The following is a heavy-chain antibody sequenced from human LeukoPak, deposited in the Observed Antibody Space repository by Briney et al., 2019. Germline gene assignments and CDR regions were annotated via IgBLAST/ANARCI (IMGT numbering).Heavy chain of an antibody. CDR2: IIPIFGTA. CDR3: ARDRHYYGSGSYFDY. J-gene: IGHJ4*02. Sequence: SVKVSCKASGYTFTGYYMHWVRQAPGQGLEWMGRIIPIFGTANYAQKFQGRVTITTDESTSTAYMELSSLRSEDTAVYYCARDRHYYGSGSYFDYWGQGTLVTVSS. CDR1: GYTFTGYY. V-gene: IGHV1-69*05. D-gene: IGHD3-10*01.